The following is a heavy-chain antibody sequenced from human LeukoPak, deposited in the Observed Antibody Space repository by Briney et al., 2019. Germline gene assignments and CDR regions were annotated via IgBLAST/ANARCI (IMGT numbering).Heavy chain of an antibody. CDR3: AREKAYYESGGYFRFDP. Sequence: PGGSLRLSCAASGFTFSSYWMSWVRQAPGKGLEWVANIKQDGSEKYYVDSVKGRFTISRDNAKNSLDLQMNSLRAEDTAVYYCAREKAYYESGGYFRFDPWGQGTLVTVSS. V-gene: IGHV3-7*01. CDR1: GFTFSSYW. J-gene: IGHJ5*02. CDR2: IKQDGSEK. D-gene: IGHD3-22*01.